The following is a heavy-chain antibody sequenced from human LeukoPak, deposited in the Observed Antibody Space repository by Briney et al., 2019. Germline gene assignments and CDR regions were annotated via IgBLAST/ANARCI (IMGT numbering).Heavy chain of an antibody. CDR1: GFTFDDYA. CDR3: ARSSSSWYVHAEYFQH. J-gene: IGHJ1*01. V-gene: IGHV3-9*01. D-gene: IGHD6-13*01. CDR2: ISWNSGSI. Sequence: PGRSLRLSCAASGFTFDDYAMHWVRQAPGKGLEWVSGISWNSGSIGYADSVKGRFTISRDNAKNSLYLQMNSLRAEDTAVYYCARSSSSWYVHAEYFQHWGQGTLVTVSS.